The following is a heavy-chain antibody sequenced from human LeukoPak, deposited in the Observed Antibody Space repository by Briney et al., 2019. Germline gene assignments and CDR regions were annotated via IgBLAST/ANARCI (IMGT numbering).Heavy chain of an antibody. CDR2: IYYTGTT. CDR3: AKATVGTTTAMGY. Sequence: SETLSLTCSVSGGSISGYYYTWIRQPPGKGLEWIGYIYYTGTTIYNPSLKSRVTLSVDTSKNQLSLKLSSVTAADTAVYYCAKATVGTTTAMGYWGQGTLVTVSS. CDR1: GGSISGYY. J-gene: IGHJ4*02. V-gene: IGHV4-59*01. D-gene: IGHD1-26*01.